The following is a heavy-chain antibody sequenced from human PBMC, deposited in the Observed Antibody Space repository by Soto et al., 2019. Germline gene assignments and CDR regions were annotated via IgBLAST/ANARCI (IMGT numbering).Heavy chain of an antibody. CDR2: ILQTGHT. CDR3: ARSPRRVGGKCYLGY. J-gene: IGHJ4*02. Sequence: QVQLQESGPGLVKPSGTLTLTCSVSGDSFSGPNWWTWVRQPPGKGLEWIGDILQTGHTDYSPSRRGRLTISIDTSKREFSLNLTSVTATDTAVYYCARSPRRVGGKCYLGYWGQGALVTVSS. V-gene: IGHV4-4*02. CDR1: GDSFSGPNW. D-gene: IGHD3-16*02.